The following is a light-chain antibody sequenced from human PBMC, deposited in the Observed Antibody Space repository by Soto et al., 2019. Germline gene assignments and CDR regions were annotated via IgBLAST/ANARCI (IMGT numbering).Light chain of an antibody. Sequence: EIVLTQSPATLSLSPGERATLSCRASQSVSSYLAWYQQKAGQAPRLLIYDASNRATGIPARFSGSGSGTDFTLTISXXXXEDFAVYYCQQRSSWPRTFG. CDR1: QSVSSY. V-gene: IGKV3-11*01. CDR2: DAS. CDR3: QQRSSWPRT. J-gene: IGKJ1*01.